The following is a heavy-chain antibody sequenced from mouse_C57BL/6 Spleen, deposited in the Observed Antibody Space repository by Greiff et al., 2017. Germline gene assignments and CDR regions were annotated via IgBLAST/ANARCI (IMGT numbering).Heavy chain of an antibody. CDR1: GYSITSGYY. J-gene: IGHJ2*01. Sequence: ESGPGLVKPSQSLSLTCSVTGYSITSGYYWNWIRQFPGNKLEWMGYISYDGSNNYNPSLKNRISITRDTSKNQFFLKLNSVTTEDTATYYCARWGTTVLDYWGQGTTLTVSS. D-gene: IGHD1-1*01. CDR3: ARWGTTVLDY. V-gene: IGHV3-6*01. CDR2: ISYDGSN.